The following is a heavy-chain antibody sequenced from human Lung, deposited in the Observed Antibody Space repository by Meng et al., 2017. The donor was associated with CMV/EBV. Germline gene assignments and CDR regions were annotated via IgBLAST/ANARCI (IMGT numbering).Heavy chain of an antibody. V-gene: IGHV3-30*04. CDR1: GFTFSNHA. CDR2: ISNTGSND. J-gene: IGHJ4*02. D-gene: IGHD3-22*01. Sequence: SCGASGFTFSNHAMHWVRQAPGKGLEWVAVISNTGSNDYYADSVMGRFTISRDKSKSTLYLQMNSLRPEDTAVYYCARDRSPLYDTSGRGVDSWXQGTLVTVSS. CDR3: ARDRSPLYDTSGRGVDS.